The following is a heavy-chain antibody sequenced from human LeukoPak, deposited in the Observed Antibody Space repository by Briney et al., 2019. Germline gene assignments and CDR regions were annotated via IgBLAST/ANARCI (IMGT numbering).Heavy chain of an antibody. J-gene: IGHJ4*02. Sequence: GESLKISCKGSGYSFTSYWIGWVRQMPGKGLEWMGIIYPGDSDTKYSPSFQGQVTISADKSISTAYLQWSGLKASDTAMYYCARTGYTSGWYVGSFDYWGQGTLVTVSS. D-gene: IGHD6-19*01. V-gene: IGHV5-51*01. CDR2: IYPGDSDT. CDR1: GYSFTSYW. CDR3: ARTGYTSGWYVGSFDY.